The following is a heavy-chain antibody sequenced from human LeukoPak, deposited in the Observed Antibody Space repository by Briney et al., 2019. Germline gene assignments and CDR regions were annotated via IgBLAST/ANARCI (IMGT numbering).Heavy chain of an antibody. CDR3: ARSVVVPAAMETYYYYGMDV. D-gene: IGHD2-2*01. CDR1: GGSFSGYY. J-gene: IGHJ6*02. CDR2: INHSGST. V-gene: IGHV4-34*01. Sequence: SETLSLTCAVYGGSFSGYYWSWIRQPPGKGLEWIGEINHSGSTNYNPSLKSRVTISVDTSKNQFSLKLSSMTAADTAVYYCARSVVVPAAMETYYYYGMDVWGQGTTVTVSS.